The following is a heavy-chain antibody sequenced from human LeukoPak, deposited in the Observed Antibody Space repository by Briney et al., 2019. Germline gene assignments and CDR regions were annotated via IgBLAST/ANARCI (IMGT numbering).Heavy chain of an antibody. CDR3: ARTFTIFGVVINYYYYYMDV. D-gene: IGHD3-3*01. Sequence: ASVKVSRKASGYTFTGYYMHWVRQAPGQGLEWMGWINPNSGGTNYAQKFQGRVTMTRDTSISTAYMELSRLRSGDTAVYYCARTFTIFGVVINYYYYYMDVWGKGTTVTVSS. CDR1: GYTFTGYY. V-gene: IGHV1-2*02. CDR2: INPNSGGT. J-gene: IGHJ6*03.